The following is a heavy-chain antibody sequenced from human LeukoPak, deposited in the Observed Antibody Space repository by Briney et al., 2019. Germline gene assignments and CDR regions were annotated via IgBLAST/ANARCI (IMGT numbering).Heavy chain of an antibody. J-gene: IGHJ4*02. V-gene: IGHV2-70*11. CDR1: GFSVSPSGVG. Sequence: ESCPTLVNPTQTLTLTCTFSGFSVSPSGVGVGWIRQPPGKALEWLARIDWDDDKYYTTSLKTRLTISKDTSKNQVVLTMTNMDPVDTATYYCARMIAVAAPFDYWGQGTLVTVSS. CDR3: ARMIAVAAPFDY. D-gene: IGHD6-19*01. CDR2: IDWDDDK.